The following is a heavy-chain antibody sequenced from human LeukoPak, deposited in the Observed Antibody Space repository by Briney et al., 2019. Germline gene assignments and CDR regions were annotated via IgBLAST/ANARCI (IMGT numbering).Heavy chain of an antibody. CDR3: ARVGGSFGSDAFDI. J-gene: IGHJ3*02. D-gene: IGHD1-26*01. Sequence: SETLSLTCTVSGGSISSYYWNWIRQAPGKGLEWIGYIYYKGSTTYNPPLKSRVTISVDMSKNQVSLQLSSVTAADTAVYYCARVGGSFGSDAFDIWGQGTMVTVSS. CDR1: GGSISSYY. V-gene: IGHV4-59*12. CDR2: IYYKGST.